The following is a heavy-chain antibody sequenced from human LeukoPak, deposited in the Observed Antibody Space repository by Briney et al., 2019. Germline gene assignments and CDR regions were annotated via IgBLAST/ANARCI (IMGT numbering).Heavy chain of an antibody. D-gene: IGHD5-12*01. CDR2: ISYHGRDK. V-gene: IGHV3-30*03. Sequence: GGSLRLSCAASGFTFSSYDMHWVRQAPGKGPEWVAVISYHGRDKDYGDSVKGRFTISRDNAKNSLYLQMNSLRAEDTAVYYCAREAGSSGYDVRYYYYYYMDVWGKGTTVTISS. CDR1: GFTFSSYD. CDR3: AREAGSSGYDVRYYYYYYMDV. J-gene: IGHJ6*03.